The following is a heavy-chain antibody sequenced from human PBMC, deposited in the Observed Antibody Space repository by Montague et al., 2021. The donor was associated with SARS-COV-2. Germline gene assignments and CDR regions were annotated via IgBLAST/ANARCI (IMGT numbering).Heavy chain of an antibody. D-gene: IGHD3-10*02. CDR3: ARTFDVFKHDN. Sequence: SETLSLTCAVYGGSLSGYYWSRIRQFPGKGLEWIGEIVHTGTTKYNPSLESRVTMSIDTSKKQFSLNLTSMTAADTAVYYCARTFDVFKHDNWGQGTLVAVSS. CDR1: GGSLSGYY. CDR2: IVHTGTT. V-gene: IGHV4-34*12. J-gene: IGHJ4*02.